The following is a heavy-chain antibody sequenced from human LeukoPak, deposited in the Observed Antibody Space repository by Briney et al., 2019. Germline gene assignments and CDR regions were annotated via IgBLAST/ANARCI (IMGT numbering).Heavy chain of an antibody. J-gene: IGHJ4*02. V-gene: IGHV3-21*01. Sequence: GGSLRLSCAASGFTFSSYSMDWVRQAPGRGLEWVSSISSSSSYIYYADSVKGRFTISRDNAKNSLYLQMNSLRAEDTAVYYCARSRSTSYYWGQGTLVTVSS. CDR2: ISSSSSYI. CDR1: GFTFSSYS. CDR3: ARSRSTSYY. D-gene: IGHD2-2*01.